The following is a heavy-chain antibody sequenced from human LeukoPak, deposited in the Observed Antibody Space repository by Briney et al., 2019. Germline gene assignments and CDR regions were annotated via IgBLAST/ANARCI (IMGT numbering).Heavy chain of an antibody. CDR1: GGSFRGYY. Sequence: SETLSLTCAVSGGSFRGYYWSWIRQPPGKGMEWIGEIKHRGSTNYNPSLKSRVTISVDKSKNQYSLKLSSVTAADTAVYYCAKWDYYGSGSSRRYYYYMDLWGKGTTVTVSS. CDR3: AKWDYYGSGSSRRYYYYMDL. CDR2: IKHRGST. J-gene: IGHJ6*03. V-gene: IGHV4-34*01. D-gene: IGHD3-10*01.